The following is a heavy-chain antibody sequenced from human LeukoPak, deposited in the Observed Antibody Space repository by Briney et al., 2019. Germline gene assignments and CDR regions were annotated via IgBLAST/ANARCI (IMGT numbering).Heavy chain of an antibody. V-gene: IGHV3-7*03. CDR1: GFTFSTYW. Sequence: GGSLRLSCAASGFTFSTYWMSWVRQAPGKGLEWVAGIKQDGSLKYYVDSVKGRFTISRDNAKNSLYLQMNSLRAEDTALYYCAKFRPYYYDSSGYLSGYFDYWGQGTLVTVSS. J-gene: IGHJ4*02. CDR2: IKQDGSLK. CDR3: AKFRPYYYDSSGYLSGYFDY. D-gene: IGHD3-22*01.